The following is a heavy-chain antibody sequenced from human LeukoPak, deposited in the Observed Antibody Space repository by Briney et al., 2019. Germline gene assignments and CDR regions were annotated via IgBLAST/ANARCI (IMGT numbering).Heavy chain of an antibody. J-gene: IGHJ5*02. CDR3: AGGWEPYDYWFDP. D-gene: IGHD5-12*01. V-gene: IGHV1-18*01. Sequence: GASVKVSCKGSGYTFTSYGISWVRQAPGQGLEWMGWISTHNDDTNYAQKLQDRVTMTTDTSASTAYMELSGLRSDDTAIYYCAGGWEPYDYWFDPWGQGTLVTVSS. CDR2: ISTHNDDT. CDR1: GYTFTSYG.